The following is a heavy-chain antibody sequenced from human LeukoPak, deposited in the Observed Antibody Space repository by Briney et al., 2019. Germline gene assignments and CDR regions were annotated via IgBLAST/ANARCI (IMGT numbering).Heavy chain of an antibody. CDR2: IEASGENT. CDR3: ARDFLSCTGGSCYSNN. V-gene: IGHV3-23*01. J-gene: IGHJ4*02. Sequence: GGSLRLSWAASGFTFNRYSMSWVRQAPGKGLEWVSSIEASGENTYYTDSVKGRFNMSRDNSKHTLYLQMNSLRGDDTAIFYCARDFLSCTGGSCYSNNWGQGTLVTVSS. D-gene: IGHD2-15*01. CDR1: GFTFNRYS.